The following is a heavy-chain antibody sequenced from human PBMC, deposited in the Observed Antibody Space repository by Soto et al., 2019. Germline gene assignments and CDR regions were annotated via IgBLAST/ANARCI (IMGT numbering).Heavy chain of an antibody. D-gene: IGHD5-12*01. Sequence: GSLRLSCAASGFPFSNYAMSWVRQTPEKGLEWVAAISGGGNDRYYADFVKGRFTFSRDNSRNILYLQMTSLRAEDTATYYCARSLFMVAPDNEPFDYWGQGTLVTVSS. J-gene: IGHJ4*02. CDR1: GFPFSNYA. V-gene: IGHV3-23*01. CDR3: ARSLFMVAPDNEPFDY. CDR2: ISGGGNDR.